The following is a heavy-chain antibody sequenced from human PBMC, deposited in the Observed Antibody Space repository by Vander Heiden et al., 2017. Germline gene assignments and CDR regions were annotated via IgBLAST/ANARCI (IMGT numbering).Heavy chain of an antibody. CDR2: IRSKTNNDAT. CDR3: STRQNCNYNSCLTL. D-gene: IGHD3-10*01. Sequence: EVQLVESGGGLVQPGGSLNLSCAASGITFGVSVIHWVRQASGKGLEWVGRIRSKTNNDATTYGAPVKGRFTISRDDSKNTAYLQMNSLKTEDTAVYYCSTRQNCNYNSCLTLWGQGTLVTVSS. CDR1: GITFGVSV. J-gene: IGHJ4*02. V-gene: IGHV3-73*02.